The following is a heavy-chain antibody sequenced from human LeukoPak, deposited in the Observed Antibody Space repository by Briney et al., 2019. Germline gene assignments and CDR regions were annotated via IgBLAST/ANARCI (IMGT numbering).Heavy chain of an antibody. CDR1: GGSISSTSYY. CDR2: VYYTGSS. J-gene: IGHJ2*01. V-gene: IGHV4-39*01. Sequence: SETLSLTCTVSGGSISSTSYYWGWIRQPPGKGLEWIVTVYYTGSSYYNPSLKSRVTISVDTSKNHFSLRLRSVTAADTAVYYCARHPAGYWYFDLWGRGTLVTVSS. CDR3: ARHPAGYWYFDL. D-gene: IGHD6-13*01.